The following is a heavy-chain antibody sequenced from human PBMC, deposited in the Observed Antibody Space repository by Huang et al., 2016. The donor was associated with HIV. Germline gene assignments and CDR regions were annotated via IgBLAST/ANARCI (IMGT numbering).Heavy chain of an antibody. CDR2: MNPNRGNT. Sequence: QVQLVQSGAEVKKPGASVKVSCKASGYTFSNYEINWVRQAPGQGLEWMGWMNPNRGNTGYARKFQGRVTMTRSTSISTADMELSRLRFEDTAVYYCATLPPVNYGRSGGRVRDYWGQGSLVTVSS. J-gene: IGHJ4*02. D-gene: IGHD2-15*01. CDR1: GYTFSNYE. V-gene: IGHV1-8*01. CDR3: ATLPPVNYGRSGGRVRDY.